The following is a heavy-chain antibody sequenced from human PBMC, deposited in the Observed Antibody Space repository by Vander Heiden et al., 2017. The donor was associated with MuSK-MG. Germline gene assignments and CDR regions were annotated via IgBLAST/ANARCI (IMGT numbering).Heavy chain of an antibody. Sequence: QVQLVQSGAEVKKPGASVKVSCKVSGSTLTELSMHWVRQAPGKGLEWMGGFDPEDGETIYAQKFQGRVTMTEDTSTDTAYMELSSLRSEDTAVYYCATGGGPSSSWYPGLNWCDPWGQGTLGTVSS. V-gene: IGHV1-24*01. CDR1: GSTLTELS. CDR3: ATGGGPSSSWYPGLNWCDP. D-gene: IGHD6-13*01. J-gene: IGHJ5*02. CDR2: FDPEDGET.